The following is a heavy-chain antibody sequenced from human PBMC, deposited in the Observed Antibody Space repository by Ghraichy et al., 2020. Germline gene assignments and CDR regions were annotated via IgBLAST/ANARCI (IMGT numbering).Heavy chain of an antibody. CDR3: AKDSGYCSGGSCSPAPEYFYYMDV. D-gene: IGHD2-15*01. Sequence: GGSLRLSCAASGFTFNSYGMTWVRQAPGKGLEWVSSISGSGGKTYYADSVKGRFTLSRDNSKNTLYLQMNSLRAEDTAVYYCAKDSGYCSGGSCSPAPEYFYYMDVWGKGTTVTVSS. CDR1: GFTFNSYG. J-gene: IGHJ6*03. V-gene: IGHV3-23*01. CDR2: ISGSGGKT.